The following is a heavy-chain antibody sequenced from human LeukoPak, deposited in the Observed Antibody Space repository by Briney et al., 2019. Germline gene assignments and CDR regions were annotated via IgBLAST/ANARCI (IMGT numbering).Heavy chain of an antibody. V-gene: IGHV4-59*01. Sequence: KPSETLSLTCTVSGGSISSYYWSWIRQPPGKGLERIGYIYYNGSTNYNPSLKSRVTISVDTSKNQFSLKLSSVTAADTAVYYCARASYDFWTGYGYWGQGTLVTVSS. CDR2: IYYNGST. CDR3: ARASYDFWTGYGY. CDR1: GGSISSYY. D-gene: IGHD3-3*01. J-gene: IGHJ4*02.